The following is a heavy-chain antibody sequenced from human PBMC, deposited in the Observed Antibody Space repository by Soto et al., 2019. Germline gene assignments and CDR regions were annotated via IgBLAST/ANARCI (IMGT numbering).Heavy chain of an antibody. CDR2: INWNSGSI. J-gene: IGHJ6*02. CDR1: GFTFDDHA. V-gene: IGHV3-9*01. D-gene: IGHD2-2*01. CDR3: AKAITLGFCSNTSCQGGAMDV. Sequence: GGSLRLSCAASGFTFDDHAMHWVRQAPGKGLEWVSGINWNSGSIDYADSVKGRFTISRDNAKNSLYLQMNSLRAEDTALYYCAKAITLGFCSNTSCQGGAMDVWGQGTTVTVSS.